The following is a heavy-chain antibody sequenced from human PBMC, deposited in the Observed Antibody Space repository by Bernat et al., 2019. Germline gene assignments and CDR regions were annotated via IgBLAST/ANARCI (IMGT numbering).Heavy chain of an antibody. CDR1: GFSFSTYA. CDR3: AKYMYGDNGNSFDY. CDR2: ISYDGSNK. Sequence: QVQLVESGGGVVRPGRSLRLSCAASGFSFSTYAMHWVRQAPGKGLEWVAVISYDGSNKYYADSVKGRSTISRDNSKNTLYLQMNRLGAEDTAVYYCAKYMYGDNGNSFDYWGQGTLVTVSS. D-gene: IGHD2-21*02. V-gene: IGHV3-30*18. J-gene: IGHJ4*02.